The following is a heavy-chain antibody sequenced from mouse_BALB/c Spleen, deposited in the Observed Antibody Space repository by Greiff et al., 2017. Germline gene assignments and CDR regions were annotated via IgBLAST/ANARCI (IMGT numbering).Heavy chain of an antibody. J-gene: IGHJ3*01. CDR3: TRKGTTVAPAWFAY. CDR2: IRLKSNNYAT. D-gene: IGHD1-1*01. V-gene: IGHV6-6*02. Sequence: EVHLVESGGGLVQPGGSMKLSCVASGFTFSNYWMNWVRQSPEKGLEWVAEIRLKSNNYATHYAESVKGRFTISRDDSKSSVYLQMNNLRAEDTGIYYCTRKGTTVAPAWFAYWGQGTLVTVSA. CDR1: GFTFSNYW.